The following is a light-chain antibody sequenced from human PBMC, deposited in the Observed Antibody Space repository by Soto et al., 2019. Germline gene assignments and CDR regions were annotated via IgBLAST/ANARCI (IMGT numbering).Light chain of an antibody. CDR3: QQYFNTPCT. CDR1: QSLLYSSNNENY. CDR2: WAS. Sequence: DIVMTQSPDSLAVSLGERATIYCKSSQSLLYSSNNENYLVWYQQKPGQPPRVLIYWASTRESGVPDRFNGSGSGTDFTLTISILQAEDVAVYYCQQYFNTPCTFGQGTKLEIK. V-gene: IGKV4-1*01. J-gene: IGKJ2*02.